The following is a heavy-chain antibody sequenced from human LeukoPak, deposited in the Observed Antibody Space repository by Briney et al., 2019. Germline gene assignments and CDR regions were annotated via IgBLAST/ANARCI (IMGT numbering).Heavy chain of an antibody. CDR1: GGSISSSSYY. CDR2: FFYSGST. J-gene: IGHJ6*03. CDR3: ARLSKQWLVRGDYYYSYTDV. Sequence: PSETLSLTCTVSGGSISSSSYYWGWIRQPPGKGLEWFGSFFYSGSTYYNPSLKSRVTISVDTSKNQFSLKLSSVSAADTAVYYCARLSKQWLVRGDYYYSYTDVWGKGTTVTVSS. V-gene: IGHV4-39*07. D-gene: IGHD6-19*01.